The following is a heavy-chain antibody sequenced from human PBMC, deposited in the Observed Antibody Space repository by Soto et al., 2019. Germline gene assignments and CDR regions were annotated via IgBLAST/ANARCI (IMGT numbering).Heavy chain of an antibody. Sequence: SETLSLTCAVYGGSFSGYYWSWIRQPPGKGLEWIGEINHSGSTNYNPSLKSRVTISVDTSKNQFSLKLSSVTAADTAVYYCARDSGSSPSYGMDVWGQGTTVTVSS. D-gene: IGHD3-10*01. CDR2: INHSGST. CDR1: GGSFSGYY. V-gene: IGHV4-34*01. J-gene: IGHJ6*02. CDR3: ARDSGSSPSYGMDV.